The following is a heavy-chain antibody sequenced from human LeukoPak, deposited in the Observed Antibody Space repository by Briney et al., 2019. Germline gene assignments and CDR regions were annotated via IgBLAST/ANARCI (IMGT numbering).Heavy chain of an antibody. CDR1: GFTFSSYE. J-gene: IGHJ4*02. D-gene: IGHD4-17*01. CDR3: AREKMTTVSSYYFDY. CDR2: ISSSGSTI. Sequence: GGSLRLSCAASGFTFSSYEMNWVRQAPGKGLEWVSHISSSGSTIYYADSVKGRFTISRDNAKNSLYLQMNSLRAEDTAVYYCAREKMTTVSSYYFDYWGQGTLVTVSS. V-gene: IGHV3-48*03.